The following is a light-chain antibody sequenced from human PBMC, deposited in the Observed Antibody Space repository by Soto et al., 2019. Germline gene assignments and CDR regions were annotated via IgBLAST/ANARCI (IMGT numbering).Light chain of an antibody. CDR1: QSVSSSY. CDR3: QQYSNSPWP. V-gene: IGKV3-20*01. CDR2: GVS. J-gene: IGKJ1*01. Sequence: EIVLTQSPGTLPLSPGERATLSCRASQSVSSSYLAWYQQKPGQAPRLLIFGVSSRATGVPDRFSGSGSGTDFTLTISRLEPEDFAVYYCQQYSNSPWPFGQGTKVEIK.